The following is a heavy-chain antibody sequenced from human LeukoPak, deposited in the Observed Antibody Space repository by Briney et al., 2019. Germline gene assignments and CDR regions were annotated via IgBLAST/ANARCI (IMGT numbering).Heavy chain of an antibody. CDR2: INHSGST. J-gene: IGHJ6*03. Sequence: PSETLSLTCAFYGGSFSGYYWSWIRQPPGKGLEWIGEINHSGSTNYNPSLKSRVTISVDTSKNQFSLKLSSVTAADTAVYYCARGRSSSWYYYYYYMDVWGKGTTVTVSS. V-gene: IGHV4-34*01. CDR3: ARGRSSSWYYYYYYMDV. D-gene: IGHD6-13*01. CDR1: GGSFSGYY.